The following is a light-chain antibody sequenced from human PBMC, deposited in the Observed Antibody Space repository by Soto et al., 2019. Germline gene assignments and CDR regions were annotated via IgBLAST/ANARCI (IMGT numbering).Light chain of an antibody. CDR2: GAS. V-gene: IGKV3-20*01. CDR1: QSVTSNY. J-gene: IGKJ1*01. CDR3: QQHGTSPPSWT. Sequence: ETVLTQSPGILSLSPGERATLFCRARQSVTSNYLAWYQQQPGQAPRLLIYGASSRATGIPDRFSGSGSGTDFTLTISRLEPEDFAVYYCQQHGTSPPSWTFGQGTKVEIK.